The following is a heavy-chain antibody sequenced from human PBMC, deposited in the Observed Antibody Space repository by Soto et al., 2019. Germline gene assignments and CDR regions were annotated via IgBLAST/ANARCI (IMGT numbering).Heavy chain of an antibody. Sequence: GASVKVSCKASGYTFTSYAMHWVRQAPGQRLEWMGGIIPIFGTANYAQKFQGRVTITADESTSTAYMELSSLRSEDTAVYYCARGPYYYDSSGYHLYWGQGTLVTVSS. V-gene: IGHV1-69*13. CDR3: ARGPYYYDSSGYHLY. CDR1: GYTFTSYA. J-gene: IGHJ4*02. CDR2: IIPIFGTA. D-gene: IGHD3-22*01.